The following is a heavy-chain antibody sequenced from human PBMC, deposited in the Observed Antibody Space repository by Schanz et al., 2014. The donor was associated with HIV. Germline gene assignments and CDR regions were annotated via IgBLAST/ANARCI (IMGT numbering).Heavy chain of an antibody. V-gene: IGHV3-9*01. J-gene: IGHJ4*02. D-gene: IGHD6-19*01. Sequence: EVQLVESGGALVQPGRSLRLSCAASGFTFDDYAMHWVRQAPGKGLEWVSGISWSSGNIGYADSVKGRFTISRDNAKNDLYLHMNSLRREDTAFYYCAKGVSVAGSSYYFDYWGQGALVTVSS. CDR1: GFTFDDYA. CDR3: AKGVSVAGSSYYFDY. CDR2: ISWSSGNI.